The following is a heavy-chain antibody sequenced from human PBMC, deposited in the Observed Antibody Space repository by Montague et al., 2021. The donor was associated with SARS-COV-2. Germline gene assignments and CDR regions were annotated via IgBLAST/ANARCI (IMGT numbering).Heavy chain of an antibody. V-gene: IGHV3-11*03. CDR2: ISSSSSYT. CDR1: GFTLSDYY. Sequence: SLRLPCAASGFTLSDYYMSWIRQAPGKGLEWVSYISSSSSYTNYADSVKGRFTISRDNAKNSLYLQMNSLRAEDTAVYYCARQGRYFDWLLMARGHERTEGVDYWGQRTLVTVSS. J-gene: IGHJ4*02. CDR3: ARQGRYFDWLLMARGHERTEGVDY. D-gene: IGHD3-9*01.